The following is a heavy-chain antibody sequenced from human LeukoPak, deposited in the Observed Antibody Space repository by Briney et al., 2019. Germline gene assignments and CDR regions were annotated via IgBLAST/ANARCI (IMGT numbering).Heavy chain of an antibody. V-gene: IGHV4-59*08. D-gene: IGHD6-19*01. J-gene: IGHJ4*02. CDR2: IYYSGSA. CDR3: ARHSGAGTGFVY. Sequence: SETLSLTCTVSGGSTSSYYWSWIRQPPGKGLEWIGYIYYSGSANYNPSLKSRLTISIDTSKNQFSLKLSSVTAADTAVYYCARHSGAGTGFVYWGQGTLVTVSS. CDR1: GGSTSSYY.